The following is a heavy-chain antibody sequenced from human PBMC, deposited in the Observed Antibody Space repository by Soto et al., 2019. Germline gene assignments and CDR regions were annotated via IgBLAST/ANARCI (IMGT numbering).Heavy chain of an antibody. J-gene: IGHJ6*02. V-gene: IGHV3-30*18. CDR2: ISYDGSNK. D-gene: IGHD6-6*01. CDR1: GFTFSSYG. Sequence: GGSLRLSCAASGFTFSSYGMHWVRQAPGKGPEWVAVISYDGSNKYYADSVKGRFTISRDNSKNTLYLQMNSLRAEDTAVYYCAKSMIAARQYYYYYYGMDVWGQGTTVTVSS. CDR3: AKSMIAARQYYYYYYGMDV.